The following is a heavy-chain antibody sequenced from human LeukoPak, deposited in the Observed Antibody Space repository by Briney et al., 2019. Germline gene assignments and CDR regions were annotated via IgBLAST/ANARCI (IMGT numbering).Heavy chain of an antibody. Sequence: ASVMVSCKASGYTFTGNNIHWVRQAPGQGLEWMGWISPNSGGTNYAQKFQGRVPMTRATSISTAYMELSGLESDDTAVYYCARDGSSRLDPWGQGTLVTVSS. J-gene: IGHJ5*02. CDR2: ISPNSGGT. CDR3: ARDGSSRLDP. CDR1: GYTFTGNN. V-gene: IGHV1-2*02. D-gene: IGHD3-10*01.